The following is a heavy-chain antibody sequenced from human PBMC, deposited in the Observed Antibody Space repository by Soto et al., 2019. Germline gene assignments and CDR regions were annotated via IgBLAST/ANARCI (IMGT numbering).Heavy chain of an antibody. V-gene: IGHV4-59*08. CDR1: GGTISSYY. CDR3: ARHNYGSGSTYFDY. Sequence: SQILSLTCTVSGGTISSYYWSWIRQPPGKGLEWIGYIYYSGSTNYNPSLKSRVTIPVDTSKNQFSLKLNSMTAADTAVYYCARHNYGSGSTYFDYWGQGTLVTVSS. D-gene: IGHD3-10*01. J-gene: IGHJ4*02. CDR2: IYYSGST.